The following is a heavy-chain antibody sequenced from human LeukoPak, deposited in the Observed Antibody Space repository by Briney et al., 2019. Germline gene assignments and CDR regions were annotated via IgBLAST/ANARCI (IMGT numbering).Heavy chain of an antibody. CDR2: IKEDGSET. V-gene: IGHV3-7*01. Sequence: GGSLRLSCAASGFTFSKSWMDWVRQAPGKGLEWVANIKEDGSETYYVDSAKGRFTISRHNAKNSLYLQMDSLRVEDTAIYYCSVSLNSWGQGTLVTVSS. J-gene: IGHJ4*02. CDR1: GFTFSKSW. CDR3: SVSLNS.